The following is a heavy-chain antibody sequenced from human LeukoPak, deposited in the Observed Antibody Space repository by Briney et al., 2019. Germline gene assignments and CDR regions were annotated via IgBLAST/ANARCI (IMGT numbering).Heavy chain of an antibody. CDR3: ATARLIVGATEVDY. V-gene: IGHV1-24*01. CDR2: FDPEDGET. J-gene: IGHJ4*02. D-gene: IGHD1-26*01. Sequence: ASVKVSCKVSGYTLTELSMHWVRQAPGKGLEWMGGFDPEDGETIYAQKFQGRVTMTEDTSTDTAYMELSSLRSEDTAVYYCATARLIVGATEVDYWGQGTLVTVSS. CDR1: GYTLTELS.